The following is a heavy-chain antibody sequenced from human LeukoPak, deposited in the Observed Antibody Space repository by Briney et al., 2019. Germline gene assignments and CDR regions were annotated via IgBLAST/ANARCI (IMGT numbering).Heavy chain of an antibody. CDR3: AKDFRIGYSAHFDY. CDR1: GFTFRSHA. Sequence: GGSLRLSCVGSGFTFRSHAMSWVRQAPEKGLEFVSGIYENGGTTYYADSVKGRFSISRDNSKNTLYLQMDSLRGEDTAVYYCAKDFRIGYSAHFDYWGQGALVTVS. D-gene: IGHD2-21*01. CDR2: IYENGGTT. J-gene: IGHJ4*02. V-gene: IGHV3-23*01.